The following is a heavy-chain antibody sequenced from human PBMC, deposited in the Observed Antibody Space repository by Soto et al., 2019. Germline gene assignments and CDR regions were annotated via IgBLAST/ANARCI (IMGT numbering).Heavy chain of an antibody. V-gene: IGHV3-23*01. J-gene: IGHJ4*02. CDR2: LPEIGTNT. CDR1: GFTFSNYG. D-gene: IGHD1-26*01. CDR3: AKKSGVGATWYVDY. Sequence: EVQLLESGGGLVQPGGSLRLSCAASGFTFSNYGMSWVRQGPGKGLEWVSALPEIGTNTYYADSVKGRFTISRDNSKNTLFLQINNLRAGDTAVYYCAKKSGVGATWYVDYWGQGTLVTVSS.